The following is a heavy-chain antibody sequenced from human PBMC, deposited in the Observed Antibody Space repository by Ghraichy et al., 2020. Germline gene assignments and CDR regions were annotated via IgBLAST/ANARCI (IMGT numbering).Heavy chain of an antibody. Sequence: SETLSLTCTVSGGSISSYYWSWIRQPPGKGLEWIGYIYTSGSTNYNPSLKSRVTISVDTSKNQFSLKLSSVTAADTAVYYCARSGVLTGIQLWLRGDWYFDLWGRGTLVTVSS. V-gene: IGHV4-4*09. D-gene: IGHD5-18*01. CDR2: IYTSGST. CDR3: ARSGVLTGIQLWLRGDWYFDL. J-gene: IGHJ2*01. CDR1: GGSISSYY.